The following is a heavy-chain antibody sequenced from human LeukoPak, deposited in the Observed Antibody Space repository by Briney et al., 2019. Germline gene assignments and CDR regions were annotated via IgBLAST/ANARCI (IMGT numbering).Heavy chain of an antibody. J-gene: IGHJ4*02. CDR2: VWYDGSNI. CDR1: GSMFSTYG. D-gene: IGHD1-26*01. Sequence: GGSLRLSCAASGSMFSTYGMHWVRQAPGKGLEWVAVVWYDGSNIHYVDSMKGRFTISRDNSKSTLYLQMNSLTVEDTAVYYCARGGYSGTYYFDYWAQGTLVTVSS. V-gene: IGHV3-33*01. CDR3: ARGGYSGTYYFDY.